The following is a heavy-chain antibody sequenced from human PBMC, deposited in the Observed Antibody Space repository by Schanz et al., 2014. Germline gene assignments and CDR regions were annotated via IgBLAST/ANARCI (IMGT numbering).Heavy chain of an antibody. CDR3: AKGMGYCSGGTCYDYYYYGLDV. CDR2: LSGSGGST. Sequence: VQLVESGGGVVQPGRSLRLSCAASGFIFSSYGLHWVRQAPGKGLEWVSALSGSGGSTYYADSVKGRFTISRDNSENTLYLQMNSLSADDTAVFYCAKGMGYCSGGTCYDYYYYGLDVWGQGTTVTVSS. D-gene: IGHD2-15*01. V-gene: IGHV3-23*04. CDR1: GFIFSSYG. J-gene: IGHJ6*02.